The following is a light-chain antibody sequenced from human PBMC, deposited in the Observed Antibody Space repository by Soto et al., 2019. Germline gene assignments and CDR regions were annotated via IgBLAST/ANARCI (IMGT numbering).Light chain of an antibody. J-gene: IGLJ2*01. Sequence: QSALPQPRSVSGSPGQSVTISCTGTGSDVGGYDFVSWYQQHPGKAPELMIYDVSKRPSGVTDRFSGSKSGNTASLTISGLQSDDEADYYCCSYAGTYTVVVGGGTKLTVL. CDR2: DVS. CDR3: CSYAGTYTVV. CDR1: GSDVGGYDF. V-gene: IGLV2-11*01.